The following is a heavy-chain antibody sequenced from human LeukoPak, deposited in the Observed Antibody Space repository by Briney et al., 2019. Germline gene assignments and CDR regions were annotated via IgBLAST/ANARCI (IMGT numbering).Heavy chain of an antibody. CDR2: ISSSGSTI. V-gene: IGHV3-11*01. J-gene: IGHJ1*01. CDR3: ASGYYHDSSGNYPDFQH. D-gene: IGHD3-22*01. Sequence: GGSLRLSCAASGVTFSDYYMSWIRQAPGKGLEWVSHISSSGSTIYHADSVKGRFTISRDNAKNSLYLQMNSLRAEDTAVYYCASGYYHDSSGNYPDFQHWGQGTLVTVSS. CDR1: GVTFSDYY.